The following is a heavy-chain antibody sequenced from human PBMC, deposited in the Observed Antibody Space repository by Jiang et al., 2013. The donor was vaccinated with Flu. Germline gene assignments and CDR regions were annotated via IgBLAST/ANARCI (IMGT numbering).Heavy chain of an antibody. CDR1: GFSLSNARMG. D-gene: IGHD3-10*01. J-gene: IGHJ4*02. CDR3: ARILNVLLWFGESYYFDY. V-gene: IGHV2-26*01. Sequence: KPTQTLTLTCTVSGFSLSNARMGVSWIRQPPGKALEWLAHIFSNDEKSYSTSLKIRLTISKDTSKSQVVLTMTNMDPVDTATYYCARILNVLLWFGESYYFDYWGQGTLVTVSS. CDR2: IFSNDEK.